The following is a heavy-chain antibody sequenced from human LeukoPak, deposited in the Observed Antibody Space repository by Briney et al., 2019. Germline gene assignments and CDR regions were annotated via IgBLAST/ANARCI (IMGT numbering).Heavy chain of an antibody. D-gene: IGHD1-26*01. Sequence: ASETLSLTCAVYGGSFSGYYWSWIRQPPGKGLEWIGEINHSGSTNYNPSLKSRVTISVDTSKNQFSLKLSSVTAADTAVYYCARLGGSYYFDYWGQGTLVTVSS. CDR2: INHSGST. V-gene: IGHV4-34*01. CDR1: GGSFSGYY. J-gene: IGHJ4*02. CDR3: ARLGGSYYFDY.